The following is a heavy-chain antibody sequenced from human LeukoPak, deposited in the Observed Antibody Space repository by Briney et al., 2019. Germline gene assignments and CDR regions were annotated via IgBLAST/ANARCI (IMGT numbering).Heavy chain of an antibody. CDR3: ARGAPSGSYSVFDY. CDR2: IYGYGST. V-gene: IGHV4-4*07. D-gene: IGHD1-26*01. CDR1: GDSISSHY. Sequence: EPSETLCLTCTVSGDSISSHYWSWIRQPAGKGLEWIGRIYGYGSTIYNPSLRSRVTMSVDTSKNQFSLRLSSVTAADTAVYYCARGAPSGSYSVFDYWGQGTLVTVSS. J-gene: IGHJ4*02.